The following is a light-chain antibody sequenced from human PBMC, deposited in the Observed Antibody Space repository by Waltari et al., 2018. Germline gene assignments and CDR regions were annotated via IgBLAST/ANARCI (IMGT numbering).Light chain of an antibody. CDR2: DVN. Sequence: QSALTQPASVSGSPGQSITISCTGTSSDIGAYNFVSWYQKHPGKAPKVMIYDVNIRPSGVSSRFSGSKSGNPASLTISGLQAEDEADYYCSSYTTGSTRYVFGSGTKVTVL. CDR3: SSYTTGSTRYV. J-gene: IGLJ1*01. V-gene: IGLV2-14*03. CDR1: SSDIGAYNF.